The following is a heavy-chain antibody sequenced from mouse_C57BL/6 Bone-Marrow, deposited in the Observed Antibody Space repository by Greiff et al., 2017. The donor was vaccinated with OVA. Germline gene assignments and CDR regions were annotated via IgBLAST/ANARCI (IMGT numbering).Heavy chain of an antibody. CDR1: GFNIKDDY. D-gene: IGHD1-1*01. CDR3: TPYYYGSSWFAY. V-gene: IGHV14-4*01. Sequence: VQLKQSGAELVRPGASVKLSCTASGFNIKDDYMTWVKQRPEQGLEWIGWIDPENGDTEYASKFQGKATITADTSSNTAYLQLSSLTSEDTAVYYCTPYYYGSSWFAYWGQGTLVTVSA. CDR2: IDPENGDT. J-gene: IGHJ3*01.